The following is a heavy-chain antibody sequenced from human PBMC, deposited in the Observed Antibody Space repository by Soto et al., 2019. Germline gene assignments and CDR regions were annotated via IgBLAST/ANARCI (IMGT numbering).Heavy chain of an antibody. D-gene: IGHD5-12*01. V-gene: IGHV3-23*01. Sequence: EVQLLESGGGLVQPGGSLRLSCAASGFTFSSYTMSWVRQAPGKGLEWVSAISGSGGSTYYADSVKGRFTISRDNSKNPLYLQMNSLRAEDTAVYYCAKDLRGYSGYYHDYWGQGTLVTVSS. J-gene: IGHJ4*02. CDR2: ISGSGGST. CDR3: AKDLRGYSGYYHDY. CDR1: GFTFSSYT.